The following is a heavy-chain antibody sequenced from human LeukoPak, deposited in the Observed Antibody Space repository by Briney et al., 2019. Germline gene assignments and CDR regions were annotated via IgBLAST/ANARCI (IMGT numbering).Heavy chain of an antibody. CDR3: AREVVTMVRRVSGPSDH. J-gene: IGHJ4*02. CDR1: GYTYTGYY. CDR2: INPNSGGT. D-gene: IGHD3-10*01. V-gene: IGHV1-2*02. Sequence: ASATVSCQASGYTYTGYYMHWVRQAPGQGLEWMGWINPNSGGTNYAQKFQGRVTMTRDTSISTAYMELSRLRSDDTAVYYCAREVVTMVRRVSGPSDHWGAGTLCTVSS.